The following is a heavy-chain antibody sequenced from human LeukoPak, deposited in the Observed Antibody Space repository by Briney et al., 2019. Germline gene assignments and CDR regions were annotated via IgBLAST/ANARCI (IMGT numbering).Heavy chain of an antibody. J-gene: IGHJ4*02. CDR1: GFTFSSYG. D-gene: IGHD2/OR15-2a*01. V-gene: IGHV3-33*01. CDR3: AREGPRGNSQFDY. Sequence: GGSLRLSCAASGFTFSSYGMHWVRQAPGKGLEWVAVIWYDGSNKYYTDSVKGRFTISRDNSKNTLYLEMNSLRAEDTAIYYCAREGPRGNSQFDYWGQGTLVTVSS. CDR2: IWYDGSNK.